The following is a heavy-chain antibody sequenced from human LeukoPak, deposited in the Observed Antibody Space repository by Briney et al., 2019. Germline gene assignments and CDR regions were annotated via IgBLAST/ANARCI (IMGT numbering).Heavy chain of an antibody. CDR1: GYSISSGYY. V-gene: IGHV4-38-2*01. J-gene: IGHJ4*02. Sequence: SETLSLTCAVSGYSISSGYYWGWVRQPPGKGLEWIGSMYHSGSTFYNPSLKSRVTISIDTSKNHFSLKLISVTAADTSMYYCARHLHCGGDCPSDYFDYWGQGTLVTVSS. D-gene: IGHD2-21*01. CDR2: MYHSGST. CDR3: ARHLHCGGDCPSDYFDY.